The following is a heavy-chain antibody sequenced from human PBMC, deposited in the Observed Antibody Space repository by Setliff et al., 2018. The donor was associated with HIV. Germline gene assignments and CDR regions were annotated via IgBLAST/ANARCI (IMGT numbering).Heavy chain of an antibody. V-gene: IGHV4-4*07. CDR1: GGSIRSYY. CDR2: IYGSGST. CDR3: ARAGSMVRGVIISAIDI. D-gene: IGHD3-10*01. Sequence: PSETLSLTCTVSGGSIRSYYWSWIRQPAGKGLEWIGRIYGSGSTNYNPSLKSRVTMSVDTPKNQFSLKLSSVTAADTAVYYCARAGSMVRGVIISAIDIWGQGTMVTVS. J-gene: IGHJ3*02.